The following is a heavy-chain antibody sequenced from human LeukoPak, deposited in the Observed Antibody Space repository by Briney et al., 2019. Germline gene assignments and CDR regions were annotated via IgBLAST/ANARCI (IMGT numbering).Heavy chain of an antibody. CDR2: IYSGGST. CDR3: ARDSEGWGAFDI. Sequence: GGSLRLSCAASGFTFSSYAMSWVRQAPGKGLEWVSVIYSGGSTYYADSVKGRFTISRDNSKNTLYLQMNSLRAEDTAVYYCARDSEGWGAFDIWGQGTMVTVSS. CDR1: GFTFSSYA. J-gene: IGHJ3*02. D-gene: IGHD6-19*01. V-gene: IGHV3-53*01.